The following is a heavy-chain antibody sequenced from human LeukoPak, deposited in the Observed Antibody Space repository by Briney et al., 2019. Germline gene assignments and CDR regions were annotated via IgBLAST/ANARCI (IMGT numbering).Heavy chain of an antibody. CDR2: IYYSGST. Sequence: SETLSLTCTVSGGSISSYYWSWVRQPPGKGLEWIGYIYYSGSTNYNPSLKRGGTISVDTSKKQFSLKLSSVTAADTAVYYCARDFGLGYCSSTSCYAFDIWGQGTMVTVSS. CDR1: GGSISSYY. J-gene: IGHJ3*02. CDR3: ARDFGLGYCSSTSCYAFDI. V-gene: IGHV4-59*01. D-gene: IGHD2-2*01.